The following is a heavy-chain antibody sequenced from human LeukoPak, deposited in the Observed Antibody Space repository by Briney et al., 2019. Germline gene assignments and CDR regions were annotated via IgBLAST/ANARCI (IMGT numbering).Heavy chain of an antibody. D-gene: IGHD6-13*01. J-gene: IGHJ4*02. CDR1: GGTFSSYA. CDR3: ARDGALDQQLSVGYFDY. Sequence: SVKVSCKASGGTFSSYAISWVRQAPGQGLEWMGRIIPIFGTANYAQKFQGRVTITTDESTSTAYMELSRLRSDDTAVYYCARDGALDQQLSVGYFDYWGQGTLVTVSS. V-gene: IGHV1-69*05. CDR2: IIPIFGTA.